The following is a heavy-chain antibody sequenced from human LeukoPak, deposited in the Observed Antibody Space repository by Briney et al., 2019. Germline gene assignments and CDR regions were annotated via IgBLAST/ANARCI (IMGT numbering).Heavy chain of an antibody. J-gene: IGHJ6*03. Sequence: ASVKVSCKASGYTFTSYDINWVRQATGQGLEWMGWMNPNSGNTGYAQKFQGRVTITRNTSMSTAYMELSSLRPEDTAVYYCARANYDILTGYPKPYYYYYMDVWGKGTTVTVSS. V-gene: IGHV1-8*03. D-gene: IGHD3-9*01. CDR3: ARANYDILTGYPKPYYYYYMDV. CDR1: GYTFTSYD. CDR2: MNPNSGNT.